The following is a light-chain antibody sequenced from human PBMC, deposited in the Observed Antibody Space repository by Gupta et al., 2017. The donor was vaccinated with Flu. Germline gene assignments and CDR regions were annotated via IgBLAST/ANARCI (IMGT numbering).Light chain of an antibody. CDR3: HQYDDLPPT. CDR2: DAS. CDR1: QGIKNY. V-gene: IGKV1-33*01. Sequence: TQLTQSPSSLSASIGERVTITCQASQGIKNYLNWYQQKPGKAPKLLIYDASNLETWVPSRFSGSGSGTYFIFTISRLQPEDAATYFCHQYDDLPPTFGQGTKLEIK. J-gene: IGKJ2*01.